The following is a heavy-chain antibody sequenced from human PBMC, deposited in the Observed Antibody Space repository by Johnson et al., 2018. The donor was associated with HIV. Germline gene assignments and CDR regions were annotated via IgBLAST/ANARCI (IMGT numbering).Heavy chain of an antibody. CDR3: ARATTVVTTRQWLVQTVDAFDI. CDR2: IDGGGGSK. Sequence: QVQLVESGGGVVRPGGSLRLSCAAAGFTFDDYGMNWVRQAPGKGLEWVSTIDGGGGSKSYADSVRGRFTISRDNSKNTLYLQMNSLRAEDTAVYYCARATTVVTTRQWLVQTVDAFDIWGQGAMVTVSS. D-gene: IGHD4-23*01. CDR1: GFTFDDYG. V-gene: IGHV3-NL1*01. J-gene: IGHJ3*02.